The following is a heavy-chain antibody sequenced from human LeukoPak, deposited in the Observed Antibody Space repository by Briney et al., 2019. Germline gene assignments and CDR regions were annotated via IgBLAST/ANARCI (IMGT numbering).Heavy chain of an antibody. V-gene: IGHV3-30*02. CDR3: AKGASGYSSGWYKRESYFDY. J-gene: IGHJ4*02. Sequence: GGSLRLSCAASGFTFSSYGMHWVRQAPGKGLGWVAFIRYDGSNKYYADSVKGRFTISRDNSKNTLYLQMNSLRAEDTAVYYCAKGASGYSSGWYKRESYFDYWGQGTLVTVSS. CDR2: IRYDGSNK. CDR1: GFTFSSYG. D-gene: IGHD6-19*01.